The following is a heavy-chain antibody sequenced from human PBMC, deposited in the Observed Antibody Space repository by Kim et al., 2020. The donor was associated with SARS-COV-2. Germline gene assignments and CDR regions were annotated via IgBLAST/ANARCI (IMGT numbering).Heavy chain of an antibody. Sequence: GGSLRLSCAASGFTFSSYWMSWVRQAPGKGLEWVANIKQDGSEKYYVDSVKGRFTISRDNAKNSLYLQMNSLRAEDTAVYYCAREIAVGEVDWFDPWGQGTLVTVSS. D-gene: IGHD6-19*01. V-gene: IGHV3-7*03. J-gene: IGHJ5*02. CDR1: GFTFSSYW. CDR3: AREIAVGEVDWFDP. CDR2: IKQDGSEK.